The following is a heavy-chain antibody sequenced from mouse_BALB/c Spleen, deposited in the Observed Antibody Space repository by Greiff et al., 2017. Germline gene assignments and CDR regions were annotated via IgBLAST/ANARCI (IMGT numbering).Heavy chain of an antibody. CDR1: GFTFSDYY. Sequence: EVQRVESGGGLVKPGGSLKLSCAASGFTFSDYYMYWVRQTPEKRLEWVATISDGGSYTYYPDSVKGRFTISRDNAKNNLYLQMSSLKSEDTAMYYCARMDFDYWGQGTTLTVSS. J-gene: IGHJ2*01. CDR3: ARMDFDY. CDR2: ISDGGSYT. V-gene: IGHV5-4*02.